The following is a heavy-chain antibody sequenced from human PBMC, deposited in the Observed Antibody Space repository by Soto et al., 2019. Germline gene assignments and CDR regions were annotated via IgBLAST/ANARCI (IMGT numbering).Heavy chain of an antibody. Sequence: GGSLRLSCAASGFTFSNAWMNWVRQAPGKGLEWVGRIKSKTDGGTTDYAAPVKGGFTISRDDSKKTLYLQMNSLKTEDTAVYYCTEAPRYCSSTSCYRVGYNYYYYGMDVWGQGTTVTVSS. V-gene: IGHV3-15*07. CDR3: TEAPRYCSSTSCYRVGYNYYYYGMDV. CDR1: GFTFSNAW. CDR2: IKSKTDGGTT. D-gene: IGHD2-2*01. J-gene: IGHJ6*02.